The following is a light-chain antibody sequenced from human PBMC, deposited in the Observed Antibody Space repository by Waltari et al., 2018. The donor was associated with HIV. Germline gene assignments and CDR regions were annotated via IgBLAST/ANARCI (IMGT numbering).Light chain of an antibody. J-gene: IGLJ2*01. V-gene: IGLV1-47*01. Sequence: QSVLTQAPSASGTPGQTVTISCSGSSSNFGSNSVYCYHQFPGTAPKLLIYRNNQRPSGVPDRFSGSKSGTSASLAISGLRSEDEADYYCATWDDTLSGPVFGGGTKLTVL. CDR1: SSNFGSNS. CDR3: ATWDDTLSGPV. CDR2: RNN.